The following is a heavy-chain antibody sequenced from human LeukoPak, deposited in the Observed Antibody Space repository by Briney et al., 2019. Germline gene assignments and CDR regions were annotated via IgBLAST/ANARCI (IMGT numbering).Heavy chain of an antibody. V-gene: IGHV4-59*08. CDR1: GGSISTYY. Sequence: PSETLSLTCTVSGGSISTYYWSWIRQPPGKGLEWIGYIHYSGTTNYNPSLKSRVTISLDTSKNQFSLNLSSVTAADTAVYYCARMGGYSGYATHWDQGTLVTVSS. CDR2: IHYSGTT. CDR3: ARMGGYSGYATH. D-gene: IGHD5-12*01. J-gene: IGHJ4*02.